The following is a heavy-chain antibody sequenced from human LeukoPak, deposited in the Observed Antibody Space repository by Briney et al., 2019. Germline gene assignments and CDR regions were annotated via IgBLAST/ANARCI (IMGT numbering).Heavy chain of an antibody. D-gene: IGHD3-3*01. CDR3: ARVHPYYDFWSGYYTGGFLDY. V-gene: IGHV4-34*01. Sequence: SETLSLTCAVYGGSFSGYYWSWIRQPPGKGLEWIGEINHSGSTNYNPSLKSRVTISVDTSKNQFSLKLSSVTAADTAVYYCARVHPYYDFWSGYYTGGFLDYWGQGTLVTVSS. CDR1: GGSFSGYY. CDR2: INHSGST. J-gene: IGHJ4*02.